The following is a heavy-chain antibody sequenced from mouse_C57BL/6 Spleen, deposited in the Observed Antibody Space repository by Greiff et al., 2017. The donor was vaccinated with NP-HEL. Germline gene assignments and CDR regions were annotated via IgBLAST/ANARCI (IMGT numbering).Heavy chain of an antibody. Sequence: QVQLQQPGAELVRPGSSVKLSCKASGYTFTSYWMHWVKQRPIQGLEWIGNIDPSDSETHYNQKFKDKATLTVDKSSSTAYMQLRSLTSEDSAVYYCARGGFDDGYYKSYFDYWGQGTTLTVSS. CDR3: ARGGFDDGYYKSYFDY. CDR2: IDPSDSET. J-gene: IGHJ2*01. D-gene: IGHD2-3*01. CDR1: GYTFTSYW. V-gene: IGHV1-52*01.